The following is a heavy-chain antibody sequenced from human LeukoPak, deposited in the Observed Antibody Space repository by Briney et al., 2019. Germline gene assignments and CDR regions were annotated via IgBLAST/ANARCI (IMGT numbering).Heavy chain of an antibody. J-gene: IGHJ3*02. V-gene: IGHV4-59*08. Sequence: SETLSLTCSVSGGSISNYFWSWIRQPPGKGLEWIGYIYYSGRSNSNPSLKSRVTISVDTSKNQFSLKLSSVTATDTAVYFCATNRVGTYDRPFDIWGQGTMVTVSS. D-gene: IGHD1-26*01. CDR2: IYYSGRS. CDR3: ATNRVGTYDRPFDI. CDR1: GGSISNYF.